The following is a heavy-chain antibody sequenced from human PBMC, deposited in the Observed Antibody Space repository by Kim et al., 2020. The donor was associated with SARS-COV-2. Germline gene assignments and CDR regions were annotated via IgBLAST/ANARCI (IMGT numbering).Heavy chain of an antibody. CDR1: GYTFTSYY. V-gene: IGHV1-46*01. CDR3: ARAGAGQWFGAYNWFDP. Sequence: ASVKVSCKASGYTFTSYYVHWVRQAPGQGLEWMGMINPSGGSTTYAQKFQGRVTMTRDTSASTVYMELSSLRSEDTAVYYCARAGAGQWFGAYNWFDPWGQGTLVTVSS. J-gene: IGHJ5*02. CDR2: INPSGGST. D-gene: IGHD3-10*01.